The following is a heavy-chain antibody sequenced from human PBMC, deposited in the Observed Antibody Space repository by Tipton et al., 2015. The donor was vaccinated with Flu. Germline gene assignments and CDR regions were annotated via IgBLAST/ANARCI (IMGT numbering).Heavy chain of an antibody. CDR2: VNSDGSST. CDR1: EFTFSSHW. CDR3: ARGCIVGPTCTSLQN. D-gene: IGHD1-26*01. Sequence: SLRLSCAASEFTFSSHWMHWVRQGPGKGLVWVSHVNSDGSSTNYADSVKGRFTISRDNAKNTLYLQMNSLRAEDTAVYYCARGCIVGPTCTSLQNWGQGTLVTVSS. J-gene: IGHJ1*01. V-gene: IGHV3-74*01.